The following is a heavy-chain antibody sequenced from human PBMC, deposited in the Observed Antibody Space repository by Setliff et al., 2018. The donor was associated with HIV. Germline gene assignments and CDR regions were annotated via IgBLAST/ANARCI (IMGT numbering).Heavy chain of an antibody. CDR1: GYTFTGFY. D-gene: IGHD3-3*01. J-gene: IGHJ3*02. CDR2: INPNSGVT. V-gene: IGHV1-2*06. Sequence: GASVKVSCKASGYTFTGFYIHGVRQAPGQGLEWMGRINPNSGVTNSAQKFQGRFTMTRDTSISTAYLELSRLRYDDTAVYYCARDRNDLWSGTLSGLHAVDIWGQGTMVTVSS. CDR3: ARDRNDLWSGTLSGLHAVDI.